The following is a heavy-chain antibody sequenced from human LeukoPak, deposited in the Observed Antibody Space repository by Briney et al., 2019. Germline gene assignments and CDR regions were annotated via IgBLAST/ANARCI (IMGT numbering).Heavy chain of an antibody. J-gene: IGHJ4*02. D-gene: IGHD3-22*01. V-gene: IGHV3-53*01. CDR2: IYSGGNT. CDR3: ARRAGDYSHPYDY. CDR1: GLTVSSNC. Sequence: GGSLRLSCAASGLTVSSNCMSWVRQAPGKGLEWVSFIYSGGNTYYADSVKGRFTISRDNSKNTVHLQMNSLRPEDTAMYYCARRAGDYSHPYDYWGQGTLVTVSS.